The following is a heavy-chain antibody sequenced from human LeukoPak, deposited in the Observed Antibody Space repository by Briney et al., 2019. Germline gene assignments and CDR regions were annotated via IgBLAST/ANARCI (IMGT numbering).Heavy chain of an antibody. Sequence: ESGPTLVNPTQTLTLTCTFSGLSLSTSGVGVGWIRQPPGKALEWLALIYWDDDKRYSPSLKSRLTITRDTSKNQVVLTMTNMDPVDTATYHCAHRPAAAAGYNWFDPWGQGILVTVSS. D-gene: IGHD6-13*01. V-gene: IGHV2-5*02. CDR2: IYWDDDK. CDR3: AHRPAAAAGYNWFDP. CDR1: GLSLSTSGVG. J-gene: IGHJ5*02.